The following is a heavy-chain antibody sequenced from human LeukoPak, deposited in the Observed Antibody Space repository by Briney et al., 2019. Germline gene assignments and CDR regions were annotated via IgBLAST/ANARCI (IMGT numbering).Heavy chain of an antibody. V-gene: IGHV4-59*08. Sequence: PSETLSLTCTVSGGSISSYYWSWIRQPPGSGLEWIGYIYYSGSTNYNPSLKSRVTISVDTSKNQFSLTLSSVTAADTAVYYCARLSKQLTAGNPFDIWGQGTVVTFSS. CDR3: ARLSKQLTAGNPFDI. J-gene: IGHJ3*02. CDR1: GGSISSYY. D-gene: IGHD6-13*01. CDR2: IYYSGST.